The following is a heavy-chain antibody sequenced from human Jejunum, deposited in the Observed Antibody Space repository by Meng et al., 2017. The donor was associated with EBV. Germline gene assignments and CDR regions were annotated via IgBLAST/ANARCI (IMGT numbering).Heavy chain of an antibody. CDR3: VSSWSDP. CDR2: IWYDGGNK. J-gene: IGHJ5*02. CDR1: GFMLSNYG. V-gene: IGHV3-33*01. Sequence: QVQLVESGGDVVQPGRSLRLSCVASGFMLSNYGMHWVRQPPGKGLEWVAVIWYDGGNKYYAESVKGRFTISRDNSKNTLYLQMDSLRAEDTAVYYCVSSWSDPWGQGTLVTVSS.